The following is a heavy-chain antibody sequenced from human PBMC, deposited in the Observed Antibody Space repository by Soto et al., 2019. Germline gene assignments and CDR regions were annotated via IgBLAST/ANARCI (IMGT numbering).Heavy chain of an antibody. CDR3: AKDLPAGSYYYYYGMDV. D-gene: IGHD2-2*01. J-gene: IGHJ6*02. CDR2: ISYDGSNK. Sequence: QVQLVESGGGVVQPGRSLRLSCAASGFTFSSYAMHWVRQAPGKGLEWVAVISYDGSNKYYADSVKGRFTISRDNSKNTLYLPMNSLRAEDTAVYYCAKDLPAGSYYYYYGMDVWGQGTTVTVSS. CDR1: GFTFSSYA. V-gene: IGHV3-30*04.